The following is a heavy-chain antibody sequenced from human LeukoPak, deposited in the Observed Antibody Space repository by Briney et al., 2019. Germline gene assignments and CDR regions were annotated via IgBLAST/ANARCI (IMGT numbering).Heavy chain of an antibody. Sequence: SETLSLTCTVSGGSVSSGSHYWSWIRQPPGKGLEWIGYIYYSGSTNYNPSLKSRVTMSVDTSKNQFSLKLRSVTAADTAVYYCAREYSGYVGTQFDYWGQGTLVTVSS. J-gene: IGHJ4*02. D-gene: IGHD5-12*01. CDR1: GGSVSSGSHY. CDR3: AREYSGYVGTQFDY. CDR2: IYYSGST. V-gene: IGHV4-61*01.